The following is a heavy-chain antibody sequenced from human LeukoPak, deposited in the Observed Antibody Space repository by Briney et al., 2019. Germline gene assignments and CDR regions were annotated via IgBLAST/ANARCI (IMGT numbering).Heavy chain of an antibody. CDR1: GYTSTGYY. CDR2: IIPILGIA. Sequence: GASVKVSCKASGYTSTGYYMHWVRQAPGQGLEWMGRIIPILGIANYAQKFQGRVTITADKSTSTAYMELSSLRSEDTAVYYCARMIERSERGYSGYDLGGMDVWGQGTTVTVSS. J-gene: IGHJ6*02. D-gene: IGHD5-12*01. V-gene: IGHV1-69*02. CDR3: ARMIERSERGYSGYDLGGMDV.